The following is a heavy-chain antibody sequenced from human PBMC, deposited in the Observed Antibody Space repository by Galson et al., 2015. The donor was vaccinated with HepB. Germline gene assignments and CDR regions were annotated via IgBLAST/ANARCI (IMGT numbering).Heavy chain of an antibody. V-gene: IGHV3-21*01. J-gene: IGHJ4*02. D-gene: IGHD3-16*01. CDR3: ARDRDYGAHERRANFDY. CDR1: GFTFSNCS. Sequence: SLRLSCAASGFTFSNCSMNWVRQAPGKGLEWVSSITSGGNYIYYADSVRGRFTISRDNAKSSLYLQMNSLRAEDTAVYFCARDRDYGAHERRANFDYWGQGTLVTVSS. CDR2: ITSGGNYI.